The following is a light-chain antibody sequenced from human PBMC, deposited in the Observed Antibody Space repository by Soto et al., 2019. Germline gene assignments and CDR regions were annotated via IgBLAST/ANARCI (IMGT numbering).Light chain of an antibody. CDR1: QSVGLS. J-gene: IGKJ4*01. CDR3: QQYNTYPLT. Sequence: EVVLTQSPATLSLSPEGRATLSCRASQSVGLSLAWYQQKPGQAPRLLIYGASSRATGIPDRFSGSGSGTDFTLTISSLQPSDFATYYCQQYNTYPLTFGGGTKVDIK. CDR2: GAS. V-gene: IGKV3D-15*01.